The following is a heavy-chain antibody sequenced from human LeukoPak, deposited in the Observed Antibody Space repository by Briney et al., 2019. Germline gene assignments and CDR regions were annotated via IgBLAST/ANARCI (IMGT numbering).Heavy chain of an antibody. Sequence: ASVKVSCKASGGTFSSYTISWVRQAPGQGLECMGRIIPILGIANYAQKFQGRVTITADKSTSTAYMELSSLRSEDTAVYYCARDGGVYDSSGYYLDYWGQGTLVTVSS. J-gene: IGHJ4*02. CDR3: ARDGGVYDSSGYYLDY. CDR2: IIPILGIA. V-gene: IGHV1-69*04. CDR1: GGTFSSYT. D-gene: IGHD3-22*01.